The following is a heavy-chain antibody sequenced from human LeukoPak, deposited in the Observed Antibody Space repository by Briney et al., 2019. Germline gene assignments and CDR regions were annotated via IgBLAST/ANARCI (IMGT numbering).Heavy chain of an antibody. CDR1: GYSISSNYY. Sequence: SETLSLTCIVSGYSISSNYYWGWIRQPPGKGLEWIGYIYYSGSTNYNPSLKSRVTISVDTSKNQFSLKLSSVTAADTAVYYCARAAQRYCSSTSCPPGWFDPWGQGTLVTVSS. J-gene: IGHJ5*02. CDR2: IYYSGST. CDR3: ARAAQRYCSSTSCPPGWFDP. V-gene: IGHV4-61*01. D-gene: IGHD2-2*01.